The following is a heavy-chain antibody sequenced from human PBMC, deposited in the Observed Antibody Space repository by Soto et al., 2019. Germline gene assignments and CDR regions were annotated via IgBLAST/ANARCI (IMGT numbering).Heavy chain of an antibody. J-gene: IGHJ4*02. Sequence: EVQLLESGGGLVQPGGSLRLSCAASGFTFSSYAMSWVRQAPGKGLEWVSAISGSGGSTYYADSVKGRFTISRDNSKNTLYLQMNSLRAEDTAVYYCAKESPAYYYDSSGYYDFDYWGQGPLVTVSS. CDR3: AKESPAYYYDSSGYYDFDY. V-gene: IGHV3-23*01. CDR2: ISGSGGST. CDR1: GFTFSSYA. D-gene: IGHD3-22*01.